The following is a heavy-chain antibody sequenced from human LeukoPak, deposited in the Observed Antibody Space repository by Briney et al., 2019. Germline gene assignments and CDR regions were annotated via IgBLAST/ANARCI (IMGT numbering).Heavy chain of an antibody. CDR1: GVSISSCNSY. Sequence: SETLSLTCTVSGVSISSCNSYWGWLRPPPGKGLEWVGSIYYSGNTYYNSPHKSHVSITIDTSNNQFPLKLSSGTAADTAVYYCARGEVWPTSYYYYMDVWGEGTTLTISS. CDR2: IYYSGNT. J-gene: IGHJ6*03. CDR3: ARGEVWPTSYYYYMDV. V-gene: IGHV4-39*06.